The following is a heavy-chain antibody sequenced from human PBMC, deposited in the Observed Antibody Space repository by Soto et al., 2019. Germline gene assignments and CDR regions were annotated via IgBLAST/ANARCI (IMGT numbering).Heavy chain of an antibody. CDR1: AFTVSTYY. J-gene: IGHJ4*02. Sequence: EVQLVESGGGLIQPGGSLRLSCAASAFTVSTYYMTWVRQPPGKGLEWVSVLYSDGTTYYADSVKGRFTISRDNSKNTQCLQMNPLRADYTAVYYCARATGARGWAWVDYWGQGTLVTVSS. CDR3: ARATGARGWAWVDY. CDR2: LYSDGTT. D-gene: IGHD6-19*01. V-gene: IGHV3-53*01.